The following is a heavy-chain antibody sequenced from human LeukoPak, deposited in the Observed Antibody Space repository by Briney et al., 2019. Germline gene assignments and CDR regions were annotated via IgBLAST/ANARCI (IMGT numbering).Heavy chain of an antibody. V-gene: IGHV3-7*01. D-gene: IGHD2-15*01. J-gene: IGHJ4*02. CDR1: GFTFSSYW. CDR2: MNQDGGEK. CDR3: ARDLGYSSFDY. Sequence: PGGSLRLSCAASGFTFSSYWMSWVRQAPGKGLEWVANMNQDGGEKNYVDSVKGRFTISRDNARNSLYLQMNSLTVDDTAVYYCARDLGYSSFDYWGQGALVTVSS.